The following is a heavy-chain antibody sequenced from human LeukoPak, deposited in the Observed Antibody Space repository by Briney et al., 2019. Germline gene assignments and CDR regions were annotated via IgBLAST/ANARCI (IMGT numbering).Heavy chain of an antibody. J-gene: IGHJ1*01. Sequence: GASVKVSCKASGYTFTGYYMHWVRQAPGQGLEWMGWINPNSGSTDYAQKVQGRVTMTRDTSINSPYLELNRLRADDTAVSYCARDSTYRLGLLAFAEYFQHWGQGTLVTVSS. CDR2: INPNSGST. V-gene: IGHV1-2*02. D-gene: IGHD3-22*01. CDR1: GYTFTGYY. CDR3: ARDSTYRLGLLAFAEYFQH.